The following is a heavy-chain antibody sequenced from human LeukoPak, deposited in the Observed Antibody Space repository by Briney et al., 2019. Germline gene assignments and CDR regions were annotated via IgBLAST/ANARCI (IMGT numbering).Heavy chain of an antibody. CDR2: IYPGDSDT. J-gene: IGHJ3*02. Sequence: GESLKISCKGSGYSFTSYWIGWVRQMPGKGLEWMGIIYPGDSDTRYSPSFQGQVTISADKSISTAYLQWSSLKASDTAMYYCASPLFIAAAGTSDAFDIWGQGTMVTVSS. V-gene: IGHV5-51*01. D-gene: IGHD6-13*01. CDR1: GYSFTSYW. CDR3: ASPLFIAAAGTSDAFDI.